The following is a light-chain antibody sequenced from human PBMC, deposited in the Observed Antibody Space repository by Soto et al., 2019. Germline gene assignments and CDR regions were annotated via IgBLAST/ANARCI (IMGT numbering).Light chain of an antibody. CDR2: KTS. CDR3: QQYINYFRT. Sequence: IPMTQSPSTLSASVRDRVTITFRASQSIGVWLAWYQQKPGTAPKLLIYKTSTLDSGVPLRFSGSGSGTEFTLTISSLQPDDFATYYCQQYINYFRTFGQGTKVDIK. CDR1: QSIGVW. V-gene: IGKV1-5*03. J-gene: IGKJ1*01.